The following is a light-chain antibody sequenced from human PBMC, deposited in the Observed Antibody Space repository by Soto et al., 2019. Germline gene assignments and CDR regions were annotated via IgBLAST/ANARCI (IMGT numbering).Light chain of an antibody. Sequence: EIVMTQSPATLSVSPGERATLSCRASQSVNNNLTWYQQNPGQAPRLLIYGASTRATGIPARFSGSGSGTEFTLTISSLQSEDFAVYYCQQYNNWPLTFVGGTKVEIK. CDR3: QQYNNWPLT. V-gene: IGKV3-15*01. CDR1: QSVNNN. CDR2: GAS. J-gene: IGKJ4*01.